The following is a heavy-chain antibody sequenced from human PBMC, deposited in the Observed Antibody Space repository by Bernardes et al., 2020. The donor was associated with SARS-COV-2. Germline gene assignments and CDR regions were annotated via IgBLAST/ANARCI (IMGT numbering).Heavy chain of an antibody. J-gene: IGHJ5*02. CDR3: AKDSFGGDYLNWFDP. D-gene: IGHD4-17*01. CDR2: ISYDGNFK. Sequence: SLRLSCAASGFTFNNYAMNWVRQAPGKGLEWVAVISYDGNFKYYADSMKGRFTISRDNSNNTVYLQMSGLRVEDTAIYYCAKDSFGGDYLNWFDPWGQGTLVTVSS. CDR1: GFTFNNYA. V-gene: IGHV3-30*18.